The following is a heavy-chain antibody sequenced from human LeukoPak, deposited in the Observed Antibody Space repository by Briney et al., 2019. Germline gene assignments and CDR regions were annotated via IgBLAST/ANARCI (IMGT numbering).Heavy chain of an antibody. CDR1: GGTFSSYA. Sequence: SVKVSCKASGGTFSSYAISWVRQAPGQGLEWMGRIIPILGIANYAQKFQGRVMITADKSTSTAYMELSSLRSEDTAVYYCARVRIAAFDYWGQGTLVTVSS. J-gene: IGHJ4*02. D-gene: IGHD6-13*01. V-gene: IGHV1-69*04. CDR2: IIPILGIA. CDR3: ARVRIAAFDY.